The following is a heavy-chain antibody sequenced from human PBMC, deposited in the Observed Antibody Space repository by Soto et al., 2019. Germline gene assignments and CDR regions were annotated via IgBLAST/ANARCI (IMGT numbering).Heavy chain of an antibody. J-gene: IGHJ6*03. CDR1: GYTFTSYG. CDR2: IIPILGIA. V-gene: IGHV1-69*04. Sequence: ASVKVSCKASGYTFTSYGISWVRQAPGQGLEWMGRIIPILGIANYAQKFQGRVTITADKSTSTAYMELSSLRSEDTAVYYCGRDRGKRVNGYMDVWGKGTTVTVSS. CDR3: GRDRGKRVNGYMDV. D-gene: IGHD3-10*01.